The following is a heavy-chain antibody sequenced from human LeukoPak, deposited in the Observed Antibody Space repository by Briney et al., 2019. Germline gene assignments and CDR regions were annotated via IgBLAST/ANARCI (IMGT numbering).Heavy chain of an antibody. CDR2: ISSSGGST. Sequence: GGSLRLSCAASGFTFSSYSMHWVRQAPGKGLKYVSAISSSGGSTYYANSVKGRFTISRDNSKNTLYLQMGSLRAEDMAVYYCARTYCSSTSCLVDYWGQGTLVTVSS. J-gene: IGHJ4*02. CDR3: ARTYCSSTSCLVDY. D-gene: IGHD2-2*01. V-gene: IGHV3-64*01. CDR1: GFTFSSYS.